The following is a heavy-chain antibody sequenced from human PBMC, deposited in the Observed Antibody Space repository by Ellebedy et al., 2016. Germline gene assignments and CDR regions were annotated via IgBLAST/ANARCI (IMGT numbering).Heavy chain of an antibody. Sequence: GGSLRLXXAASGFTFSSYAMSWVRQAPGKGLEWVSAISGSGGSTYYADSVKGRFTISRDNSKNTLYLQMNSLRAEDTAVYYCAKVTRGAARPDYWGQGTLVTISS. V-gene: IGHV3-23*01. D-gene: IGHD6-6*01. CDR1: GFTFSSYA. CDR2: ISGSGGST. CDR3: AKVTRGAARPDY. J-gene: IGHJ4*02.